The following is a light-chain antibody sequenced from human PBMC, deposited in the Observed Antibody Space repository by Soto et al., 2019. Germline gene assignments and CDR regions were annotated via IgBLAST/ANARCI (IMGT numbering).Light chain of an antibody. CDR2: DAS. CDR3: QQTYSTPWT. Sequence: DIQMTQSPSSLSASVGDRVTITCRASQNIDSYLNWYQQRPGKAPKLLIHDASSLQSGVPSRFSGSGSGTDFALTINSLQPEDFATIYCQQTYSTPWTLGHGTTVDMK. CDR1: QNIDSY. V-gene: IGKV1-39*01. J-gene: IGKJ1*01.